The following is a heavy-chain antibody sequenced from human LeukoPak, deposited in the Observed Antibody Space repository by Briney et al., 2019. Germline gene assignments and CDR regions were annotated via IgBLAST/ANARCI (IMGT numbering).Heavy chain of an antibody. CDR3: VTDLRELVNFDY. Sequence: ASVKVPCKISGYTLTELSMHWVRQSPGKGLEWMGGFDPEYGEAIYAQKFQGRVTMTEDTSTDTVYMEMGSLRSEDTAVYYCVTDLRELVNFDYWGQGTLVTVSS. CDR1: GYTLTELS. CDR2: FDPEYGEA. D-gene: IGHD1-26*01. V-gene: IGHV1-24*01. J-gene: IGHJ4*02.